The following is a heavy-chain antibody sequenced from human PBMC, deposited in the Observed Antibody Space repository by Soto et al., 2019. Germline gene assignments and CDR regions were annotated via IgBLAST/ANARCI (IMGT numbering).Heavy chain of an antibody. Sequence: QLQLRESGPGLVKPSETLSLTCTVSGGSISNTDHFWGWIRQPPGKGLEWIGSIYYTGTTYYSPSLKTRGTMSVATSKNKFSRNVSSATAADVAVYFCVRQVTYDILAPPGPLDRWGQGSLVIVSS. J-gene: IGHJ4*02. CDR1: GGSISNTDHF. V-gene: IGHV4-39*01. D-gene: IGHD3-9*01. CDR2: IYYTGTT. CDR3: VRQVTYDILAPPGPLDR.